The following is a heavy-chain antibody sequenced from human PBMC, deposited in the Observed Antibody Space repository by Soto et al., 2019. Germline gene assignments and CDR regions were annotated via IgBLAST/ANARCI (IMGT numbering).Heavy chain of an antibody. CDR2: ISAYNGST. V-gene: IGHV1-18*01. D-gene: IGHD3-10*01. CDR1: GYTFTSYG. J-gene: IGHJ4*02. CDR3: ASQGYYGSGSYDY. Sequence: GASVKVSCKASGYTFTSYGISWVRQAPGQGLEWMGWISAYNGSTYYADSVKGRFTISRDNSKNTLYLQMNSLRAEDTAVYYCASQGYYGSGSYDYWGQGTLVTVSS.